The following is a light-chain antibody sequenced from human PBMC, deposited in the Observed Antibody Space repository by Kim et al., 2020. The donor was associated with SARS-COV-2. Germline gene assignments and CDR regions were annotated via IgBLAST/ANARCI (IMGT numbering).Light chain of an antibody. CDR2: AAS. CDR1: QSITSY. J-gene: IGKJ1*01. Sequence: ASVGDRVTITCRATQSITSYLNWYQQKPGKAPKLLIYAASTLQSGVPSRFSGSGSGTDFTLTISSLQAEDFATYYCQLSYSSPWTFGQGTKVDIK. CDR3: QLSYSSPWT. V-gene: IGKV1-39*01.